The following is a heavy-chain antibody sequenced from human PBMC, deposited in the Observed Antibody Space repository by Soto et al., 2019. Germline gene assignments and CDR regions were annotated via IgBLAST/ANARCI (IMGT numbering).Heavy chain of an antibody. Sequence: PGESLKISCKGSGYSFTSYWIGWVRQMPGKGLEWMGIIYPGDSDTIYSPSFQGQVTISADKSISTAYLQWSSLKASDTAMYYCARPLAAASWNYDYWGQGTLVTVSS. CDR3: ARPLAAASWNYDY. D-gene: IGHD6-13*01. J-gene: IGHJ4*02. V-gene: IGHV5-51*01. CDR1: GYSFTSYW. CDR2: IYPGDSDT.